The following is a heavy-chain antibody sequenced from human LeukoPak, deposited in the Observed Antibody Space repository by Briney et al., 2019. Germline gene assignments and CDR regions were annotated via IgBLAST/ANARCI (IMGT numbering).Heavy chain of an antibody. J-gene: IGHJ4*02. CDR3: VRRNYYGSGNYYSHFDY. CDR2: IYPRDSDT. V-gene: IGHV5-51*01. Sequence: GESLKISCQGFGYSFNTYWIGWVRQVPGKGLEWMGNIYPRDSDTRYSPAFQGHVTISVDKSISTASLQWSSLKASDSATYYCVRRNYYGSGNYYSHFDYWGQGTQVTVSS. D-gene: IGHD3-10*01. CDR1: GYSFNTYW.